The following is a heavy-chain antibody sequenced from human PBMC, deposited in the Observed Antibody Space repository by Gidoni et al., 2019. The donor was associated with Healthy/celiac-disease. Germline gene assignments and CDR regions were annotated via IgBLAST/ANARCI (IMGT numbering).Heavy chain of an antibody. D-gene: IGHD3-3*01. CDR1: GYTFTSSA. J-gene: IGHJ6*02. CDR2: INTNTGNP. Sequence: QVQLVQSGSELKKPGASVEVSCKASGYTFTSSAMNWVRQAPGQGLEWMGWINTNTGNPTYAQGLTGRFVFALDTSVSTAYLQISSLKAEDTAVYYCARVDFWSGYYALGMDVWGQGTTVTVSS. CDR3: ARVDFWSGYYALGMDV. V-gene: IGHV7-4-1*02.